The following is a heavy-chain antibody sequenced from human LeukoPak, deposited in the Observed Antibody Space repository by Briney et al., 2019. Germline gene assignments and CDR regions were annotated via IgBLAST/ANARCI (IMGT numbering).Heavy chain of an antibody. CDR3: ASDYGSGSYQSWFDP. CDR1: GGSISSYY. CDR2: IYTSGST. J-gene: IGHJ5*02. V-gene: IGHV4-4*07. D-gene: IGHD3-10*01. Sequence: SETLSLTCTVSGGSISSYYWSWIRQPAGKGLEWIGRIYTSGSTNYNPSLKSRVTISVDTSKNQFSLKLSSVTAADTAVYYCASDYGSGSYQSWFDPWGQGTLVTVSS.